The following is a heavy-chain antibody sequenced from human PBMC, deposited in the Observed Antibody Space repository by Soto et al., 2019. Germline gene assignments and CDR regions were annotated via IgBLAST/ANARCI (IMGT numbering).Heavy chain of an antibody. V-gene: IGHV3-30-3*01. Sequence: GGSLRLSCAASGFTFSSYAMHWVRQAPGKGLEWVAVISYDGSNKYYADSVKGRFTISRDNSKNTLYLQMNSPRAEDTAVYYCARDSKIFMGGYGMDFGGQGTTDTVSS. CDR3: ARDSKIFMGGYGMDF. CDR1: GFTFSSYA. D-gene: IGHD3-16*01. CDR2: ISYDGSNK. J-gene: IGHJ6*02.